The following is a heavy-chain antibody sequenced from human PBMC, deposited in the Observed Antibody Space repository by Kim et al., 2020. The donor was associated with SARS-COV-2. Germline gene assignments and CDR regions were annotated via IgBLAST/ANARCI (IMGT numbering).Heavy chain of an antibody. CDR2: ISTYNGNT. J-gene: IGHJ4*02. CDR3: ASGCCSSTSCYLHFDY. D-gene: IGHD2-2*01. V-gene: IGHV1-18*04. CDR1: GYTFTSYG. Sequence: ASVKVSCKASGYTFTSYGISWVRQAPGQGLEWMGWISTYNGNTNYAQKLQGRVTMSTDTSTSTAYMELRSLRSDDTAVYYCASGCCSSTSCYLHFDYWGQGTLVTVSS.